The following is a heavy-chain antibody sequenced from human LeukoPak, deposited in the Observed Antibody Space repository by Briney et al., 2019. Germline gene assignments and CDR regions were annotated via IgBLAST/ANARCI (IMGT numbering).Heavy chain of an antibody. CDR2: ISSSSSYI. CDR1: GFTLSSYS. V-gene: IGHV3-21*01. Sequence: PGGSLRLSCAASGFTLSSYSMNWVRQAPGKGLEWVSSISSSSSYIYYADLVKGRFTISRDNAKNSLYLQMNSLRAEDTAVYYCARDPLEWELPGTFHIWGQGTMVTVSS. CDR3: ARDPLEWELPGTFHI. J-gene: IGHJ3*02. D-gene: IGHD1-26*01.